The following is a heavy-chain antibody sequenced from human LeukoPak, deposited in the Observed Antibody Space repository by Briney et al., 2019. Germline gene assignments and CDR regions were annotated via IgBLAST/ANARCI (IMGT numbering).Heavy chain of an antibody. V-gene: IGHV4-59*01. CDR3: AINSGGSVDY. Sequence: SETLSLICSVSVDSISSYYWSWFRQPPGKGLEWIGYIYYSGSTNYNPPLKSRVIISIDTSKNQFSLKLRSVSAADTAVYYCAINSGGSVDYWGQGILVTGSA. D-gene: IGHD2-15*01. CDR2: IYYSGST. CDR1: VDSISSYY. J-gene: IGHJ4*02.